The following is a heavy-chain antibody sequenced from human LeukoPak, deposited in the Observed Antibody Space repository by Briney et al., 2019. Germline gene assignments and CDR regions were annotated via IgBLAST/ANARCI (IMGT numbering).Heavy chain of an antibody. CDR2: IYYSGST. CDR3: AILGWHSGLVRDP. V-gene: IGHV4-59*01. CDR1: GGSISSYY. Sequence: SETLSLTCTVSGGSISSYYWSWIRQPPGKGLEWIGYIYYSGSTNYNPSLKSRVTISVDTSKNQFSLKLSSVTAADTAVYYCAILGWHSGLVRDPWGQGTLVTVSS. D-gene: IGHD3/OR15-3a*01. J-gene: IGHJ5*02.